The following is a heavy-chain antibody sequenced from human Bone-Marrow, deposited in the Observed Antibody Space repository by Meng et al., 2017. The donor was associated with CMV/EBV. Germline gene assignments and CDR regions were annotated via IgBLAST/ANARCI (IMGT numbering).Heavy chain of an antibody. Sequence: SGFTFSSYGLHWVRQAPGKGLEWVAVIWYDGSNKNYADSVKGRFTISRDNSKNTLYLQMNSLRAEDTAVYYCARDRGSGWYRNFDYWGQGTLVTVSS. CDR1: GFTFSSYG. V-gene: IGHV3-33*01. CDR3: ARDRGSGWYRNFDY. J-gene: IGHJ4*02. D-gene: IGHD6-19*01. CDR2: IWYDGSNK.